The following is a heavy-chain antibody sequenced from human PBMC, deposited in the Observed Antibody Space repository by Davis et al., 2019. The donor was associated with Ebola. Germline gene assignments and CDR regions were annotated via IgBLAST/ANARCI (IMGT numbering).Heavy chain of an antibody. CDR2: IYYNAIT. Sequence: SETLSLTCTVSGDSISSSYWTWIRQTPGKGLEWLGYIYYNAITIYNPSLKSRVTISVDMSKNQFSLNLISVTAADTAVYYCARHGRAAGMSWFDPWGQGALVTVSS. J-gene: IGHJ5*02. CDR3: ARHGRAAGMSWFDP. V-gene: IGHV4-59*08. CDR1: GDSISSSY. D-gene: IGHD6-13*01.